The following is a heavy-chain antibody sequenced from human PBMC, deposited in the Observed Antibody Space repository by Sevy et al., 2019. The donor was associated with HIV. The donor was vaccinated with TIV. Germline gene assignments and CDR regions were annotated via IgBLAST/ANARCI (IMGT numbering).Heavy chain of an antibody. V-gene: IGHV3-11*06. J-gene: IGHJ4*02. CDR2: ISNSSSYT. CDR1: GFTFSDYY. Sequence: GGSLRLSCAASGFTFSDYYMGWIRQAPGKGLEWVSYISNSSSYTNYSDSVKGRFTISRDNAKNSLYLQMNSLRAEDTALYYCARGHDYVWGSYRHFDYWGQGTLVTVSS. CDR3: ARGHDYVWGSYRHFDY. D-gene: IGHD3-16*02.